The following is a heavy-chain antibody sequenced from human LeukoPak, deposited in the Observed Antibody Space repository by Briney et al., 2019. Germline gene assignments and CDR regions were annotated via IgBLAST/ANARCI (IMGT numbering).Heavy chain of an antibody. V-gene: IGHV3-48*04. CDR1: GFTFSSYS. J-gene: IGHJ4*02. D-gene: IGHD3-16*01. Sequence: PGGSLRLSCAASGFTFSSYSMNWVRQAPGKGLEWVSYISSSSSTIYYADSVKGRFTISRDNAKNSLYLQMNSLRAEDTAVYYCARDWGSSSYWGQGALVTVSS. CDR2: ISSSSSTI. CDR3: ARDWGSSSY.